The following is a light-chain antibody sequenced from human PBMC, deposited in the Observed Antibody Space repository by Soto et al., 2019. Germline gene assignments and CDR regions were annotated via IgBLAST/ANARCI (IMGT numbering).Light chain of an antibody. Sequence: EIVLTQSPATQSLSPGERATLSCRASQSVSSYLAWYQQKPGQAPRLLIYDASNRATGIPARFSGSGSGTDFTLTFSSLEPEDFAVYYCQQRSNWPITFGQGTRLEIK. CDR3: QQRSNWPIT. J-gene: IGKJ5*01. CDR2: DAS. V-gene: IGKV3-11*01. CDR1: QSVSSY.